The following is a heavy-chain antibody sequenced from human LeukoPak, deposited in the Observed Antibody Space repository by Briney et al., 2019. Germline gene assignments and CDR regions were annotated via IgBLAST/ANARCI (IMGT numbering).Heavy chain of an antibody. J-gene: IGHJ3*02. CDR2: ISGSGGST. Sequence: GGSLRLSCAASGFTFSSYAMSWVRQAPGKGLEWVSAISGSGGSTYYADSVEGRFTISRDNSKNTLYLQMNSLRAEDTAVYYCAKLRQNGNRPNDAFDIWGQGTTVTVFS. CDR3: AKLRQNGNRPNDAFDI. D-gene: IGHD1-14*01. V-gene: IGHV3-23*01. CDR1: GFTFSSYA.